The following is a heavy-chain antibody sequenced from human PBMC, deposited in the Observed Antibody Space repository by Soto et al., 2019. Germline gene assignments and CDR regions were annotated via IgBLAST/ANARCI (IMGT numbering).Heavy chain of an antibody. J-gene: IGHJ4*02. D-gene: IGHD3-10*01. CDR3: VRGRGSASYYFN. CDR2: ISPYNLNT. Sequence: QVQLVQSGAEVKKPGASVKVSCKASGYSFTSYGISWVRQAPGQGLEWLGWISPYNLNTNYAQKLQGRVTISADTSTNTAYMELRSLRSDDTAVYYCVRGRGSASYYFNWGQGTLVTVSS. CDR1: GYSFTSYG. V-gene: IGHV1-18*01.